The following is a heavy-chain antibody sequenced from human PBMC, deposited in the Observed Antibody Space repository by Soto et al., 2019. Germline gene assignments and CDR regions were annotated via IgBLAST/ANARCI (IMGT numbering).Heavy chain of an antibody. D-gene: IGHD6-13*01. V-gene: IGHV3-33*01. CDR3: ARDGAMRHTAMGRKYSSSWYYYGMDV. J-gene: IGHJ6*02. CDR2: IWYDGSNK. CDR1: GFTFSSYG. Sequence: GGSLRLSCAASGFTFSSYGMHWVRQAPGKGLEWVAVIWYDGSNKYYADSVKGRFTISRDNSKNTLYLQMNSLRAEDTAVYYCARDGAMRHTAMGRKYSSSWYYYGMDVWGQGTTVTVSS.